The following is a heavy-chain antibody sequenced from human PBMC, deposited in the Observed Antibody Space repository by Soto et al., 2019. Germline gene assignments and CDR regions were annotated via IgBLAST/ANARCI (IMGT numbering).Heavy chain of an antibody. CDR2: ISYDGSDK. Sequence: GGSLRLSCAASGFTFSNYGMHWVRQAPGKGLEWVAVISYDGSDKYYADSVKGRFSISRDNSKNTLYLQMNSLRAEDTAVYYCAKVTGYCSSSSCRRDYYYYYGMDVWGQGTTVTVSS. CDR3: AKVTGYCSSSSCRRDYYYYYGMDV. V-gene: IGHV3-30*18. D-gene: IGHD2-2*01. J-gene: IGHJ6*02. CDR1: GFTFSNYG.